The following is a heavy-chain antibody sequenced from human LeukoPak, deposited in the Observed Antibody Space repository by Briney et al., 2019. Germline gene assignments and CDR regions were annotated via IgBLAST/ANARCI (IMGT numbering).Heavy chain of an antibody. CDR2: ISSTSRTI. Sequence: GGSLRLSCAASGFIFSRYSMNWVRQAPGKGLEWVSYISSTSRTIHYADSVKGRFTISRDNANNSLYLQMNSLRAEDTAVYYCVRDSGSSYGYYFLHWGQGTLVTVSS. V-gene: IGHV3-48*04. CDR3: VRDSGSSYGYYFLH. D-gene: IGHD1-26*01. CDR1: GFIFSRYS. J-gene: IGHJ1*01.